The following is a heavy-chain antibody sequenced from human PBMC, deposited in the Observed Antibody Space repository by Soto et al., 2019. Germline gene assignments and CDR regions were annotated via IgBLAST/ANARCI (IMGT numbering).Heavy chain of an antibody. CDR1: GYTFTSYG. D-gene: IGHD6-13*01. CDR2: ISAYNGNT. V-gene: IGHV1-18*01. J-gene: IGHJ5*02. CDR3: AREIILDEQLVPWFDP. Sequence: QVQLVQSGAEVKKPGASVKVSCKASGYTFTSYGISWVRQAPGQGLEWMGWISAYNGNTNYAQKLQGRVTMTTDTSTSKAYMELRSLRSDDTAVYYCAREIILDEQLVPWFDPWGQGTLVTVSS.